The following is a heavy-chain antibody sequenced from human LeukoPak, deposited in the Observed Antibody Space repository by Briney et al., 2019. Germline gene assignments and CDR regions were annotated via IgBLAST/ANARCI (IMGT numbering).Heavy chain of an antibody. J-gene: IGHJ5*02. CDR3: ARDRYGSGSYYKSWFDP. CDR2: IYTSGST. CDR1: GYSISSGYY. V-gene: IGHV4-38-2*02. D-gene: IGHD3-10*01. Sequence: SETLSLTCAVSGYSISSGYYWGWIRQPPGKGLEWIGRIYTSGSTNYNPSLKSRVTMSVDTSKNQFSLKLSSVTAADTAVYYCARDRYGSGSYYKSWFDPWGQGTLVTVSS.